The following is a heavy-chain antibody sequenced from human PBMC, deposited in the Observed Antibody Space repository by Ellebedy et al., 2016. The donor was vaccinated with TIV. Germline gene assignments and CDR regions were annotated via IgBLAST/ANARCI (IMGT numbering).Heavy chain of an antibody. CDR1: GFTFSSYW. CDR2: IKQDGSEK. CDR3: ARDYYDSSGYLRAGRGGYFDL. J-gene: IGHJ2*01. Sequence: GGSLRLXXAASGFTFSSYWMSWVRQAPGKGLEWVANIKQDGSEKYYVDSVKGRFTISRDNAKNSLYLQMNSLRAEDTAVYYCARDYYDSSGYLRAGRGGYFDLWGRGTLVTVSS. V-gene: IGHV3-7*04. D-gene: IGHD3-22*01.